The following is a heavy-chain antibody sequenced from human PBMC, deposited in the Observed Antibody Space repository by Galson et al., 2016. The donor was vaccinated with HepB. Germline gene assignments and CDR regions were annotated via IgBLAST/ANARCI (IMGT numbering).Heavy chain of an antibody. V-gene: IGHV2-5*02. D-gene: IGHD3-10*01. CDR3: VRGLWFGELSF. CDR2: IYWDDDK. J-gene: IGHJ4*02. Sequence: PALVKPTQTLTLTCTFSGFSLSTSGVGVGWIRQPPGKALEWLALIYWDDDKRYSPSLKSRLTITKDTPKNQVVLTMTNMDPVDTATYYCVRGLWFGELSFWGQGTLVTVSS. CDR1: GFSLSTSGVG.